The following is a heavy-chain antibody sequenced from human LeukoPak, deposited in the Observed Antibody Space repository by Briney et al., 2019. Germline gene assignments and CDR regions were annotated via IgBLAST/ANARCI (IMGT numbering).Heavy chain of an antibody. Sequence: SETLSLTCTVSGGSITTYYWSWLRQLPGKGLEWIAYMYYSGSPNYNPSLKSRVTMSVDTSNHQFSLKLSSVTAADTAVYYSARVDGGYCSGRGCYANRFDPWGQGTLVTVSS. CDR2: MYYSGSP. CDR3: ARVDGGYCSGRGCYANRFDP. V-gene: IGHV4-59*01. D-gene: IGHD2-15*01. CDR1: GGSITTYY. J-gene: IGHJ5*02.